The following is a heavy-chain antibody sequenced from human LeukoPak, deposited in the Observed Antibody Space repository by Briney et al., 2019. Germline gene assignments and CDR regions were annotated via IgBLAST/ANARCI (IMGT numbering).Heavy chain of an antibody. CDR2: ISGSGGST. J-gene: IGHJ2*01. CDR1: GITLSNYG. V-gene: IGHV3-23*01. CDR3: AKVLSYSSHWYFDL. Sequence: GGSLRLSCAVSGITLSNYGMSWVRQAPGKGLEWVAGISGSGGSTYYADSVKGRFTISRDNSRNTLYLQMNGLRAEDTAVYYCAKVLSYSSHWYFDLWGRGTLVTVSS. D-gene: IGHD2-21*01.